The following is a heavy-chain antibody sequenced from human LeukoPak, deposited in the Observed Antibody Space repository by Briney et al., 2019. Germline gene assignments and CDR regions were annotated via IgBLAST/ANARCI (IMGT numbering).Heavy chain of an antibody. CDR2: IYSGGST. J-gene: IGHJ4*02. Sequence: GGSLRLPCAASGFTVSSNYMNWVRQAPGKGLEWVSVIYSGGSTYYADSVKGRFTISRDNSKNTLYLQMNSLRAEDTAVYYCARADKFPAFDYWGQGTLVTVSS. CDR3: ARADKFPAFDY. CDR1: GFTVSSNY. V-gene: IGHV3-66*01. D-gene: IGHD2-15*01.